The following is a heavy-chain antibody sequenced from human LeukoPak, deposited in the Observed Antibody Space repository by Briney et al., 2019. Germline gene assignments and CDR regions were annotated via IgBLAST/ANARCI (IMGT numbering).Heavy chain of an antibody. CDR1: GYTFTSYG. J-gene: IGHJ3*02. V-gene: IGHV1-18*01. D-gene: IGHD3-3*01. CDR3: ARDLVARYDFWSGYYKGHAFDI. Sequence: ASVKVSCKAPGYTFTSYGISWVRQAPGQGLEWMGWISAYNGNTNYAQKLQGRVTMTTDTSTSTAYMELRSLRSDDTAVYYCARDLVARYDFWSGYYKGHAFDIWGQGTMVTVSS. CDR2: ISAYNGNT.